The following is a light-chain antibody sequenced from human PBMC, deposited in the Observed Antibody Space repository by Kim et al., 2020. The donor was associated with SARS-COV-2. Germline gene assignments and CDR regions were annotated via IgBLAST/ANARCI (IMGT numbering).Light chain of an antibody. CDR3: QQYDTFWT. CDR2: EAS. Sequence: SAVGGDSVTITCRASQSVSGWLAWYQHKPGDPPKLLIYEASTLEPGVPSRFSGSGSGTEFTLTISSLQPDDFATYYCQQYDTFWTFGQGTKVDIK. V-gene: IGKV1-5*03. J-gene: IGKJ1*01. CDR1: QSVSGW.